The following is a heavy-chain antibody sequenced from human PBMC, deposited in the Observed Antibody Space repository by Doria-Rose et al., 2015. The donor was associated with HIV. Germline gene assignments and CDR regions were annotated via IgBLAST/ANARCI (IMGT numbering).Heavy chain of an antibody. CDR1: GDSIHNFY. Sequence: QVQLQESGPGLVKPSETLSLTCTVSGDSIHNFYWTWVRQAAGKGLERIGRIYSTGSTTYNPALQSRFTISIDTSRSQFSLSLRSVTAADTAFYFCARDRGDYWGQGALVTVTS. CDR2: IYSTGST. J-gene: IGHJ4*02. CDR3: ARDRGDY. V-gene: IGHV4-4*07.